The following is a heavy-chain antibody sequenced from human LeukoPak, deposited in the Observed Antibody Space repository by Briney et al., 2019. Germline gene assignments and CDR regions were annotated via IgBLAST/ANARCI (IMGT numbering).Heavy chain of an antibody. CDR1: GYKFTSYW. Sequence: GESLKISCKGSGYKFTSYWIAWVRQMPGKGPEWMGIIYPGDSDTRYSPSFQGQVTISVDNSISTAYLQWSSLKASDTAMYYCAVEHCGGECYYWGQGTLVTVSS. CDR2: IYPGDSDT. CDR3: AVEHCGGECYY. V-gene: IGHV5-51*01. J-gene: IGHJ4*02. D-gene: IGHD2-21*01.